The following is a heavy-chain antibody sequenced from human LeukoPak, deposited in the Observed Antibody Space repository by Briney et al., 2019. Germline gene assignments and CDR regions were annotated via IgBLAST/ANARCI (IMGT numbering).Heavy chain of an antibody. CDR1: GFTFSNFW. D-gene: IGHD6-19*01. J-gene: IGHJ4*02. CDR3: ARHIAVAGNYFDY. V-gene: IGHV3-74*01. CDR2: VNSDMRST. Sequence: PGGSLRLSCAASGFTFSNFWMHWVRQAPGKGLVWVSRVNSDMRSTDYADSVKGRFTISRDNAKNTLYLQMNSLRAEDTAVYYCARHIAVAGNYFDYWGQGTLVTVSS.